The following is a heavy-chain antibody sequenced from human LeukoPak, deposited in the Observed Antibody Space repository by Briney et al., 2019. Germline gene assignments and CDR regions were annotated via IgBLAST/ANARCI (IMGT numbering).Heavy chain of an antibody. D-gene: IGHD6-19*01. CDR3: AREIHHNSGFDAIDF. Sequence: PGGSLRLSCAASGFTFSSYTMHWVRQAPGKGLEWVAVISFDGSNKYHTDSVKGRFTISRDNSKNTLSLQMNSLRVDDTAVYYCAREIHHNSGFDAIDFWGQGTMVTVSS. V-gene: IGHV3-30-3*01. J-gene: IGHJ3*01. CDR1: GFTFSSYT. CDR2: ISFDGSNK.